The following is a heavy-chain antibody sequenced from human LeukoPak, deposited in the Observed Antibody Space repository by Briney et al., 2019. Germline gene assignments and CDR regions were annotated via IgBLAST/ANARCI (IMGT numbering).Heavy chain of an antibody. D-gene: IGHD3-22*01. J-gene: IGHJ4*02. CDR1: GGTFSSYA. CDR2: IIPIFGTA. CDR3: AGADGDYYDSRGLFHFDY. Sequence: ASVKVSCKDSGGTFSSYAISWVRQAPGQGLEWMGGIIPIFGTANYAQKFQGRVTITADESTSTAYMELSSLRSEDTAVYFCAGADGDYYDSRGLFHFDYWGQGTLVTVSS. V-gene: IGHV1-69*13.